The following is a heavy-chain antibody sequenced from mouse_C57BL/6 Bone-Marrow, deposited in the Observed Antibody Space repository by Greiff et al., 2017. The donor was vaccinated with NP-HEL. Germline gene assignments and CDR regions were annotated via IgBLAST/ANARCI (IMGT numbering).Heavy chain of an antibody. V-gene: IGHV3-6*01. J-gene: IGHJ3*01. CDR2: ISYDGSN. Sequence: EVQLVESGPGLVKPSQSLSLTCSVTGYSITSGYYWNWIRQFPGNKLEWMGYISYDGSNNYNPSLKNRISITRDTSKNQFFLKLNSVTTEDTATYYCAREGILFAYWGQGTLVTVSA. CDR3: AREGILFAY. CDR1: GYSITSGYY.